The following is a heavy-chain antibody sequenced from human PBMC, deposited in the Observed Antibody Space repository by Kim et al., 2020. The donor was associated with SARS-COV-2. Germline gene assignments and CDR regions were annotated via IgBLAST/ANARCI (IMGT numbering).Heavy chain of an antibody. CDR2: IYYSGST. D-gene: IGHD2-15*01. V-gene: IGHV4-31*03. J-gene: IGHJ5*02. Sequence: SETLSLTCTVSGGSISSGGYYWSWLRQHPGKGLESIGYIYYSGSTYYNPSLKSRVTISVDTSKNQFSLKLSSVTAADTAVYYCARVSSRLLGENWFDPWGEGTLVTVSS. CDR3: ARVSSRLLGENWFDP. CDR1: GGSISSGGYY.